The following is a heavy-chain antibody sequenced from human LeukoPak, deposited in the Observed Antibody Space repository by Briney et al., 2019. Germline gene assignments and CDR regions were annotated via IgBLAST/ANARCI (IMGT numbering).Heavy chain of an antibody. CDR2: ISGSGGST. J-gene: IGHJ4*02. D-gene: IGHD3-3*01. Sequence: PGGSLRLSCAASGFTFSSYEMNWVRQAPGKGLEWVSAISGSGGSTYYADSVKGRFTISRDNSKNTLYLQMNSLRAEDTAVYYCAKSASITIFGVVILDYWGQGTLVTVSS. V-gene: IGHV3-23*01. CDR1: GFTFSSYE. CDR3: AKSASITIFGVVILDY.